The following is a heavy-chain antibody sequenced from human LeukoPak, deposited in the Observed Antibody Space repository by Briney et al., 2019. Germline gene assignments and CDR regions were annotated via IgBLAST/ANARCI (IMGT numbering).Heavy chain of an antibody. Sequence: GGSLRLSCAASGFTFSSYSMNWVRQAPGKGLEWVSYISSSSSIYYVDSVKGRFTISSDSAKNSLYLQMNSLRAEDTAVYYCARDDVGYFDYWGQGTLVTVSS. D-gene: IGHD1-26*01. CDR3: ARDDVGYFDY. CDR2: ISSSSSI. V-gene: IGHV3-48*01. J-gene: IGHJ4*02. CDR1: GFTFSSYS.